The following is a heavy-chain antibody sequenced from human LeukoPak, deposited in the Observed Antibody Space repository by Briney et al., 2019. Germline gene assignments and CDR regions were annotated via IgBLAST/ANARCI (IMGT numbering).Heavy chain of an antibody. D-gene: IGHD1-26*01. V-gene: IGHV4-30-2*01. CDR3: ARDPNPREGAFDI. CDR2: IYHSGST. J-gene: IGHJ3*02. Sequence: SETLSLTCAVSGCSISSGGYSWSWIRQPPGKGLEWIGYIYHSGSTYYNPSLKSRVTISVDRSKNQFSLKLSSVTAADTAVYYCARDPNPREGAFDIWGQGTMVTVSS. CDR1: GCSISSGGYS.